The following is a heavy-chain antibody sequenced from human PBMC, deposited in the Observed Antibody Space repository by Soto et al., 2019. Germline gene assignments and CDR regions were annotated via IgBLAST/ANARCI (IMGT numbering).Heavy chain of an antibody. V-gene: IGHV5-51*01. Sequence: XDCLEISRRTSVYRFTSYLIAWVRQMPGKVLEWIGIIFPSGADTRYCTSFQSQVPISSDSSTSTVFLQWASLKASDAAVYFCGRKAKSGYFNWFDPWGQGTLVTVSS. CDR1: VYRFTSYL. D-gene: IGHD3-22*01. J-gene: IGHJ5*02. CDR2: IFPSGADT. CDR3: GRKAKSGYFNWFDP.